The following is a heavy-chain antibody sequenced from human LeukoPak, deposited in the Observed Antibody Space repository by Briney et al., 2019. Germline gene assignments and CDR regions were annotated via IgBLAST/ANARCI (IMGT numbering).Heavy chain of an antibody. CDR2: INPNSGGT. V-gene: IGHV1-2*02. D-gene: IGHD6-13*01. Sequence: ASVKASCKASGYTFTGYYMHWVRQAPGQGLEWMGWINPNSGGTNYAQKFQGRVTMTRDTSISTAYMELSRLRSDDTAVYYCARVCPLAAAGSDWGRGPLVTVSS. J-gene: IGHJ4*02. CDR3: ARVCPLAAAGSD. CDR1: GYTFTGYY.